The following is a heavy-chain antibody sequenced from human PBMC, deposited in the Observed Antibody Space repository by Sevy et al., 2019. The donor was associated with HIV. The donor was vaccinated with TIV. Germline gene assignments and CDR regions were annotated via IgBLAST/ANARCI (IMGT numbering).Heavy chain of an antibody. Sequence: SETLSLTCTVSGGSIGSGDYYWNWIRQPPGKGLEWIGYIYHSASTFYNPSLQSRAIISEDSSKNQFSLKLNSVTAADTAVYYCARERGYTYLLIDNWGQGTLVTVSS. CDR2: IYHSAST. J-gene: IGHJ4*02. D-gene: IGHD5-18*01. CDR1: GGSIGSGDYY. V-gene: IGHV4-30-4*01. CDR3: ARERGYTYLLIDN.